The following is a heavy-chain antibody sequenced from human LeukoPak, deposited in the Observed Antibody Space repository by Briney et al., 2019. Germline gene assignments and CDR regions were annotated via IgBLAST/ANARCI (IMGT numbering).Heavy chain of an antibody. V-gene: IGHV3-23*01. Sequence: GGSLRLSCAASGFTFSAYAMSWVRQAPGKGLEWVSAIGGSGGSTYYADSVKGRFTISRDNPKSTLYPQMNTLRAEDTAVYYCAKGARGSRRHYFFDYWGQGTLVTVSS. CDR2: IGGSGGST. CDR1: GFTFSAYA. J-gene: IGHJ4*02. CDR3: AKGARGSRRHYFFDY. D-gene: IGHD6-13*01.